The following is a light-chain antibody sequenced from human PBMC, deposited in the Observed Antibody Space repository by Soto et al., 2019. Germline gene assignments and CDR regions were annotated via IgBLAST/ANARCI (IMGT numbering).Light chain of an antibody. J-gene: IGLJ2*01. CDR2: EVS. V-gene: IGLV2-18*02. Sequence: QSALTQPPSVSGSPGQSDTISCTGTSSDVGSYNRVSWYQQPPGTAPKLMIYEVSNRPSGVPDRFSGSKSGNTASLTISGLQAEDEADYYCSSYTSSSTVFGGGTKVTVL. CDR3: SSYTSSSTV. CDR1: SSDVGSYNR.